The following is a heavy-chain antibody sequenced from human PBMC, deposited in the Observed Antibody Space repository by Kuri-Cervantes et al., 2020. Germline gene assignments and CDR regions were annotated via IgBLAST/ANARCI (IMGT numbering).Heavy chain of an antibody. CDR2: INHSGST. V-gene: IGHV4-34*01. J-gene: IGHJ3*02. D-gene: IGHD5-24*01. Sequence: SETLSLTCAVYGGSFSGYYWSWIRQPPGKGLEWIGEINHSGSTNYNPSLKSRVTISVDTSKNQFSLKLRSVTAADTAVYYCARLPQETSATHGAFDMWGQGAMVTISS. CDR1: GGSFSGYY. CDR3: ARLPQETSATHGAFDM.